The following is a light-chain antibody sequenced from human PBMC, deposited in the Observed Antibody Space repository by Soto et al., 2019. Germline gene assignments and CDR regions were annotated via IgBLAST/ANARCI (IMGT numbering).Light chain of an antibody. CDR3: QHYTSYSEA. Sequence: IQMTQSPSTLSASVGDRVTITCRASQTISSWLAWYQQKPGKAPKLLIYKASTLKSGVPSRFSGSGSGTEFTLTISSLQPDDFATYYCQHYTSYSEAFGQGTK. V-gene: IGKV1-5*03. CDR2: KAS. CDR1: QTISSW. J-gene: IGKJ1*01.